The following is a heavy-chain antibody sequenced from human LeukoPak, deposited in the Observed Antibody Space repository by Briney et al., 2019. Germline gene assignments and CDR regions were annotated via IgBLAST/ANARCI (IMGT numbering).Heavy chain of an antibody. CDR1: GGSISSYY. J-gene: IGHJ6*03. Sequence: SETLSLTCTVSGGSISSYYWSWIRQPPGKGLEWIGYIYYSGSTNYNPSLKSRVTISLDTSKNQFSLKLSSVTAADTAVYYCARGSGYSGYFGYYYMDVWGKGTTVTISS. CDR3: ARGSGYSGYFGYYYMDV. D-gene: IGHD5-12*01. CDR2: IYYSGST. V-gene: IGHV4-59*01.